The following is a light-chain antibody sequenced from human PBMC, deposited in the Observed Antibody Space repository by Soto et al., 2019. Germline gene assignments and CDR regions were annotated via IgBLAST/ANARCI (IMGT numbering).Light chain of an antibody. V-gene: IGKV1-9*01. Sequence: TITCRASQGISRALSWYQQKPGSAPKLLIYTTSNLRGGVPSRFSASGSDTEFTLTVSSLQPEDFATYYCQQHYNYPLTFGGGTKVDIK. CDR3: QQHYNYPLT. J-gene: IGKJ4*01. CDR2: TTS. CDR1: QGISRA.